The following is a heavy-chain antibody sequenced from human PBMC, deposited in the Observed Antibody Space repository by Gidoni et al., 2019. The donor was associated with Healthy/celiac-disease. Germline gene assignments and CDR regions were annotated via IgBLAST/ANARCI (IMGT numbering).Heavy chain of an antibody. CDR1: GGAISRGGHY. CDR2: IYYRGST. V-gene: IGHV4-31*03. CDR3: ARAFDRLQSRDWFDP. J-gene: IGHJ5*02. D-gene: IGHD3-16*02. Sequence: QVQLQETGPGLVKPSETLSLTCTVPGGAISRGGHYWSWIRQRPGKGLEWIGYIYYRGSTYYNPSLKSRVTISVDTSKNQFSLKLSSVTAADTAVYYCARAFDRLQSRDWFDPWGQGTLVTVSS.